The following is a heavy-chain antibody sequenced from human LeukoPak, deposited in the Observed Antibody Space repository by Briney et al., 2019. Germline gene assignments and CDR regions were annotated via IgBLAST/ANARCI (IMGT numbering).Heavy chain of an antibody. J-gene: IGHJ6*02. Sequence: GGSLRLSCAASGFTFSSYAMNWVRQTPGKGLEWVSGLSWNSGMIGYADSVKGRFTISRDNRKKSVYLQMNGLRIEDTALYYCARAMSLYYYGMDVWGQGTTVTVSS. CDR2: LSWNSGMI. V-gene: IGHV3-9*01. CDR3: ARAMSLYYYGMDV. CDR1: GFTFSSYA.